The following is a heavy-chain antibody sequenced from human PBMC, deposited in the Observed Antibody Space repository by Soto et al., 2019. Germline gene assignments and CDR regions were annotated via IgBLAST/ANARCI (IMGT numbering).Heavy chain of an antibody. D-gene: IGHD3-22*01. CDR3: ARESPLPMNDSSGYYGAFDY. Sequence: PSEALSLTCADSVGSISSCGYSWSWIRQPPGKGLEWIGYIYHSGSTYYNPSLKSRVTISVDRSKNQFSLKLSSVTAADTAVYYCARESPLPMNDSSGYYGAFDYWGQGTLVTVSS. CDR1: VGSISSCGYS. V-gene: IGHV4-30-2*01. J-gene: IGHJ4*02. CDR2: IYHSGST.